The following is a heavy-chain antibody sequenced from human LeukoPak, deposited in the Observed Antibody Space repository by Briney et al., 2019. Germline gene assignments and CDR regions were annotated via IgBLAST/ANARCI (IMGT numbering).Heavy chain of an antibody. CDR3: ARNGMEPRYYFDY. J-gene: IGHJ4*02. D-gene: IGHD2-8*01. CDR2: IIPIFGTA. CDR1: GGTFSSYA. V-gene: IGHV1-69*05. Sequence: GSSVKVSCKASGGTFSSYAISWVRQAPGQGLEWMGGIIPIFGTANYAQKFQGRVTITTDESTSTAYMELSSPRSEDTAVYYCARNGMEPRYYFDYWGQGTLVTVSS.